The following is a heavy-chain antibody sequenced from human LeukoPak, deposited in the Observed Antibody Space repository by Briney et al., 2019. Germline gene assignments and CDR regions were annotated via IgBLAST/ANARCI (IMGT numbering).Heavy chain of an antibody. CDR3: AREVYDSSGYSLAFDI. J-gene: IGHJ3*02. V-gene: IGHV3-9*01. Sequence: PGRSPRLSCAASGFTFDDYAMHWVRQAPGKGLEWVSGISWNSGSIGYADSVKGRFTISRDNAKNSLYLQMNSLRAEDTAVYYCAREVYDSSGYSLAFDIWGQGTMVTVSS. D-gene: IGHD3-22*01. CDR1: GFTFDDYA. CDR2: ISWNSGSI.